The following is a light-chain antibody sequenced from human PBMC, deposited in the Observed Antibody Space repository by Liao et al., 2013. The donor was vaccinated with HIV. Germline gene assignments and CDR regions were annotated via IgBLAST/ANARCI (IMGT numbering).Light chain of an antibody. Sequence: SYVLTQPPSVSVAPGKTAGISCGGNNVGSTSVHWYQQKPGQAPVLVIYYDSDRPSGIPERFSGSKSGTTATLTISGTQAIDEADYYCQAWDRSTGVFGGGTKLTVL. CDR1: NVGSTS. CDR2: YDS. V-gene: IGLV3-21*01. CDR3: QAWDRSTGV. J-gene: IGLJ2*01.